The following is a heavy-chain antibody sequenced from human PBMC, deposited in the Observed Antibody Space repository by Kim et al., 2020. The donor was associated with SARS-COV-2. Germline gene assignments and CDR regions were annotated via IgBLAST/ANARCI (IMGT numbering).Heavy chain of an antibody. CDR2: IYYSGST. D-gene: IGHD2-21*02. J-gene: IGHJ4*02. CDR1: GGSISSSSYY. V-gene: IGHV4-39*07. CDR3: ARDRAYGGNSVVDY. Sequence: SETLSLTCTVSGGSISSSSYYWGWIRQPPGKGLEWIGSIYYSGSTYYNPSLKSRVTISVDTSKNQFSLKLSSVTAADTAVYYCARDRAYGGNSVVDYWGQGTLVTVSS.